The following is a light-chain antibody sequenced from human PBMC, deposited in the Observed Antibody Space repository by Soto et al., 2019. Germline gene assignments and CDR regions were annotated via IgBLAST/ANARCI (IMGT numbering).Light chain of an antibody. V-gene: IGKV3-15*01. CDR1: QSVSSN. Sequence: EIVMTQSPATLSVSPGERATLSCRASQSVSSNLAWYQQKPGQVPRLLIYGASTRATVIPARFSGSGSGTEFTLTISSLQSEDFAVYYGQQYNNWPWTFGQGTKVDIK. J-gene: IGKJ1*01. CDR3: QQYNNWPWT. CDR2: GAS.